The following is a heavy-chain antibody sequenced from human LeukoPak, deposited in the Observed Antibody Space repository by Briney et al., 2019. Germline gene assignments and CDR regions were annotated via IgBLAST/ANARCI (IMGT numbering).Heavy chain of an antibody. CDR3: ARDKAYGSGSYYNCAFGI. V-gene: IGHV1-69*04. D-gene: IGHD3-10*01. CDR1: GGTFSSYT. CDR2: IIPILGIA. J-gene: IGHJ3*02. Sequence: ASVKVSCKASGGTFSSYTTSWVRQAPGQGLEWMGRIIPILGIANYAQKFQGRVTITADKSTSTAYMELSSLRSEDTAVYYCARDKAYGSGSYYNCAFGIWGQGTMVTVSS.